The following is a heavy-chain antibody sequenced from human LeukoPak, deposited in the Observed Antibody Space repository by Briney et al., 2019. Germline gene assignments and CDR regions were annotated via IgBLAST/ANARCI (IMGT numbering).Heavy chain of an antibody. J-gene: IGHJ4*02. CDR3: ARDNGGGDYVYFDY. D-gene: IGHD4-17*01. CDR2: IYYSGST. V-gene: IGHV4-59*01. CDR1: GGSISSYY. Sequence: SETLSLTCTVSGGSISSYYWSWNRQPPGKGLEWIGYIYYSGSTNYNPSLKSRVTISVDTSKNQFSLKLSSVTAADTAVYYCARDNGGGDYVYFDYWGQGTLVTVSS.